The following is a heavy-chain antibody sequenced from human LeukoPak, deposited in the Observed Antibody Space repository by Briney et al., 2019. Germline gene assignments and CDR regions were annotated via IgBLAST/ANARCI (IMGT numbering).Heavy chain of an antibody. CDR3: AKRPSDYGDYVSYFDY. V-gene: IGHV3-30*18. J-gene: IGHJ4*02. D-gene: IGHD4-17*01. Sequence: PGGSLRLSCAASGFSFISYGMHWVRQAPGKGLEWVGVISDDGRRKDYADSVGGRFTISRDNSKDTLYLQMNSLRAEDTAVYYCAKRPSDYGDYVSYFDYWGQGTLVTVSS. CDR1: GFSFISYG. CDR2: ISDDGRRK.